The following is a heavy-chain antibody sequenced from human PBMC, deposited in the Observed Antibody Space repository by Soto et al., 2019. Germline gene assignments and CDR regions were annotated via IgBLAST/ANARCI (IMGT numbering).Heavy chain of an antibody. CDR2: IIPIFGTA. CDR3: ARSYCGGDCYSPYYYYYYGTDV. J-gene: IGHJ6*02. D-gene: IGHD2-21*02. Sequence: SVKVSCKASGGTFSSYAISWVRQAPGQGLEWMGGIIPIFGTANYAQKFQGRVTITADESTSTAYMELSSLRSEDTAVYYCARSYCGGDCYSPYYYYYYGTDVWG. CDR1: GGTFSSYA. V-gene: IGHV1-69*13.